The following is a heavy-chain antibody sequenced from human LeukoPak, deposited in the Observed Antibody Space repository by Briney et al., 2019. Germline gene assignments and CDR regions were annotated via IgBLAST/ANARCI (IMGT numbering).Heavy chain of an antibody. CDR3: AKDRGYYYDSIGYYYFDY. D-gene: IGHD3-22*01. Sequence: GGSLRLSCAASGFTFNSYAMSWVRQAPGKGLEWVSAISGGGGSTYHADSVKGRFTISRDNSKNTLYLQMNSLRAEDTAVYYCAKDRGYYYDSIGYYYFDYWGQGTLVTVSS. V-gene: IGHV3-23*01. CDR1: GFTFNSYA. J-gene: IGHJ4*02. CDR2: ISGGGGST.